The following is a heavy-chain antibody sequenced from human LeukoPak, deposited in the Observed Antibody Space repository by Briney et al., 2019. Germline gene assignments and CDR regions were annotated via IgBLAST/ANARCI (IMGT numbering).Heavy chain of an antibody. CDR3: ARDSGTGYYFDY. D-gene: IGHD2-8*02. CDR1: GGSISSGGYS. CDR2: IYHSGST. Sequence: PSETLSLTCAVSGGSISSGGYSWSWIRQPPGKGLEWIGYIYHSGSTYYNPSLKSRVTISVDRSKNQFSLKLSSVTAADTAVYYCARDSGTGYYFDYWGQGTLVTVSS. J-gene: IGHJ4*02. V-gene: IGHV4-30-2*01.